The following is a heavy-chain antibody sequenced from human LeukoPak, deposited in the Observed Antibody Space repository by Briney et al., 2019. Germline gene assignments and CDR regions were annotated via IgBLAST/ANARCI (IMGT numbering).Heavy chain of an antibody. V-gene: IGHV4-34*01. CDR3: ASAMVRGVTHDY. J-gene: IGHJ4*02. Sequence: SETLSLTCAVYVGSFSGYYRSWIRQPPGKGLEWIGEINHSGSTNYNPSLKSRVTISVDTSKNQCSLKLSSVTAADTAVYYCASAMVRGVTHDYWGQGTLVTVSS. CDR1: VGSFSGYY. CDR2: INHSGST. D-gene: IGHD3-10*01.